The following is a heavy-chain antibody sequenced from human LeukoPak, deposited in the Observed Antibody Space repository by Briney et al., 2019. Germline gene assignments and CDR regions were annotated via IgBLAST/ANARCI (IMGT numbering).Heavy chain of an antibody. Sequence: PGGSLRLSCAASGFTFSSYWMHWVRQAPGKGLVWVSRINSDGSSTSYADSVKGRFPTSRDNAKNTLYLQMNSLRAEDTAVYYCARDLEWFGDVDDYWGQGTLVTVSS. CDR1: GFTFSSYW. J-gene: IGHJ4*02. CDR3: ARDLEWFGDVDDY. V-gene: IGHV3-74*01. CDR2: INSDGSST. D-gene: IGHD3-10*01.